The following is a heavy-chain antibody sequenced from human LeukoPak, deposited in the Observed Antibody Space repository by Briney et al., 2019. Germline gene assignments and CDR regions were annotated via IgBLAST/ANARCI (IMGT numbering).Heavy chain of an antibody. J-gene: IGHJ4*02. V-gene: IGHV3-30*04. CDR3: ARSGQYSSGWSDY. D-gene: IGHD6-19*01. Sequence: GGSLRLSCAASGFTFSSYAMHWVHQAPGKGLEWVAVISYDGSNKYYADSVKGRFTISRDNSKNTLYLQMNSLRAEDTAVYYCARSGQYSSGWSDYWGQGTLVTVSS. CDR2: ISYDGSNK. CDR1: GFTFSSYA.